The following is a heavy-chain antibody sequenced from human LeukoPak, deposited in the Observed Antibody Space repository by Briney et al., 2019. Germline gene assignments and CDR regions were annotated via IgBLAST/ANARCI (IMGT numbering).Heavy chain of an antibody. CDR2: IYYSGST. CDR3: AKGYTYVPNDAFDI. V-gene: IGHV4-39*07. CDR1: GGSISSSSYY. Sequence: MTSETLSLTCTVSGGSISSSSYYWGWIRQPPGKGLEWIGSIYYSGSTYYNPSLKSRVTISVDTSKNQFSLKLSSVTAADTAVYYCAKGYTYVPNDAFDIWGQGTMVTVSS. D-gene: IGHD5-18*01. J-gene: IGHJ3*02.